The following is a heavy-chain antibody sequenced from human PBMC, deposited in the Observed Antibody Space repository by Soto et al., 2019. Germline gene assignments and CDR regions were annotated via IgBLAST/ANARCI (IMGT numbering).Heavy chain of an antibody. Sequence: PGGSLRLPCAASGFTFDDYAMHWVRQAPGKGLEWVSGISWNSGSIGYADSVKGRFTISRDNAKNSLYLQMNSLRAEDTALYYCAKDFYDFWSGYLDYWGQGTLVTVSS. D-gene: IGHD3-3*01. V-gene: IGHV3-9*01. CDR1: GFTFDDYA. CDR2: ISWNSGSI. J-gene: IGHJ4*02. CDR3: AKDFYDFWSGYLDY.